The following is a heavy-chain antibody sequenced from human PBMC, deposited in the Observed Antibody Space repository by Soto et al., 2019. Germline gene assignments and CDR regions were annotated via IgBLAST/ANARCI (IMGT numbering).Heavy chain of an antibody. J-gene: IGHJ4*02. V-gene: IGHV4-34*01. D-gene: IGHD6-13*01. CDR3: AGAGRSAGSY. CDR2: INRSGST. CDR1: GGSFSGYY. Sequence: QVQLQQWGADLLKPSETLSLTCTVYGGSFSGYYWSWIRQPPGKGLEWIGEINRSGSTDYHPSFKSRVTTSLGVSTNQFSLKLSSVTAADTAVYYCAGAGRSAGSYWGQGTLVTVSS.